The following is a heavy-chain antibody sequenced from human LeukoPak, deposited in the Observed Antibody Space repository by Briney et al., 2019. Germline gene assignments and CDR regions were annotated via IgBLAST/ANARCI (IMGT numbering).Heavy chain of an antibody. CDR2: ISGSGSST. D-gene: IGHD6-13*01. Sequence: QPGGSLRLSCAASGFTFRSYAMNWVRQAPGKGLEWVSIISGSGSSTDYVDSVKGRFTISRDNSKNTLYLQMNSLRAEDTAVYYCAKSFGPVIAAAGTGADWGQGTLVTVSS. CDR1: GFTFRSYA. J-gene: IGHJ4*02. V-gene: IGHV3-23*01. CDR3: AKSFGPVIAAAGTGAD.